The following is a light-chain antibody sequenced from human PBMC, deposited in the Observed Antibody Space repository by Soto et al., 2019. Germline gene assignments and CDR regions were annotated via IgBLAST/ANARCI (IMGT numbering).Light chain of an antibody. CDR2: GAS. CDR1: QSVSSSS. Sequence: EVVLTQSPGTLSLSLGERATLSCRASQSVSSSSLAWYQHKPGQAPRLLIYGASNRGTGIPDRFSGSGAGTDFSLTISRLEPEDFAVYYCQQYGGSPLITFGQGRRLEIK. CDR3: QQYGGSPLIT. J-gene: IGKJ5*01. V-gene: IGKV3-20*01.